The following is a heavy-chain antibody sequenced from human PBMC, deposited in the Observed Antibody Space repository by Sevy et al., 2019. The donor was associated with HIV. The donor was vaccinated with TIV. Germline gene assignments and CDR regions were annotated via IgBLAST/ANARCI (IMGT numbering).Heavy chain of an antibody. J-gene: IGHJ4*02. D-gene: IGHD2-2*01. V-gene: IGHV3-33*01. CDR1: AFTFSAYG. CDR3: VRKGVPAAIGFDY. CDR2: IWYDGGKK. Sequence: GGSLRLSCATSAFTFSAYGMHWVRQAPGKGLEWVSTIWYDGGKKYYADSVKGRFTISRDNSKNTLYLQMNSLRAEDTAVYYCVRKGVPAAIGFDYWGQGTLVTVSS.